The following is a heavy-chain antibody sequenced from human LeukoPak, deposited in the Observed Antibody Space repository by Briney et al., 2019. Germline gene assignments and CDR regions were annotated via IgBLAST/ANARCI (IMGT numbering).Heavy chain of an antibody. CDR3: ASCSLYYDLWSGYYLDANY. D-gene: IGHD3-3*01. CDR1: GFTFSSYS. J-gene: IGHJ4*02. V-gene: IGHV3-21*01. CDR2: ISSSSSYI. Sequence: KPGGSLRLSCAAAGFTFSSYSMNWVRQAPGKGLEWVSSISSSSSYIYYADSVKGRFTISRDNAKNSLYLQMNSLRAEDTAVYYCASCSLYYDLWSGYYLDANYCGQGTLVTVSS.